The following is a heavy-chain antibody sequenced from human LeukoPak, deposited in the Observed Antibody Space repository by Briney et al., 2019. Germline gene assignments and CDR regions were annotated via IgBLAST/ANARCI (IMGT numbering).Heavy chain of an antibody. V-gene: IGHV3-21*01. CDR3: ARDVGVVIPQDY. Sequence: PGGSLRLSCAASGFTFSSYSMNWVRQAPGKGLEWVSSISSSSSYIYYADSVKGRFTISRDNAKNSLYLQMNSLRAEDTAVYYYARDVGVVIPQDYWGQGTLVTVSS. CDR1: GFTFSSYS. CDR2: ISSSSSYI. J-gene: IGHJ4*02. D-gene: IGHD3-3*01.